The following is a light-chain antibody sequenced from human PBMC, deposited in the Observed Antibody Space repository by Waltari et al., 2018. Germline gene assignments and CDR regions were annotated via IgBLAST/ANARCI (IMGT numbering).Light chain of an antibody. CDR2: DVT. Sequence: QSALTHPASVSGSPGQSTSISCTGTSSDVGGSAYVPWYQQHPGKAPKLMIYDVTHRPSGVPNRFSGSKSGITASLTISGLQPEDEADYYCSSYTTDSLGVFGGGTKLTVL. J-gene: IGLJ2*01. V-gene: IGLV2-14*03. CDR1: SSDVGGSAY. CDR3: SSYTTDSLGV.